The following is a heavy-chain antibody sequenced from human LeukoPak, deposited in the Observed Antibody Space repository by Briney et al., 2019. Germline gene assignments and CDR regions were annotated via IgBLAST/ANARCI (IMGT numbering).Heavy chain of an antibody. CDR1: GGSFSSYY. CDR3: ARDGDSTDYYDILTGYYYAFDI. Sequence: SETLSLTCTVSGGSFSSYYWSWIRQPPGKGLEWIGSIYHSGSTYYNPYLKSRVTISVDTSKNQLHLKLSSVTAADTAEYYCARDGDSTDYYDILTGYYYAFDIWGQGTMVTVSS. CDR2: IYHSGST. J-gene: IGHJ3*02. V-gene: IGHV4-38-2*02. D-gene: IGHD3-9*01.